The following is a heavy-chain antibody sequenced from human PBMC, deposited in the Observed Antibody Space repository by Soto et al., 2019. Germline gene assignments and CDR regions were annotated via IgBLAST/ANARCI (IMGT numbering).Heavy chain of an antibody. J-gene: IGHJ4*02. CDR2: ISAHNGNT. Sequence: QVQLVQSGADVKKPGASVKVSCKASGYSFTNYGLSWVRQAPGQGLEWMGWISAHNGNTNYAQKFQGRVTMTTDKSTSTAYMELSSLTSDNTAIYYCAEDQRGNYGGSYFDYWGQGTLVTVSS. CDR1: GYSFTNYG. D-gene: IGHD4-17*01. CDR3: AEDQRGNYGGSYFDY. V-gene: IGHV1-18*01.